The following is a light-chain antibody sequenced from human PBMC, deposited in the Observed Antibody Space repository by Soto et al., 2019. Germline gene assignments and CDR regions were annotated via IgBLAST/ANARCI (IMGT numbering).Light chain of an antibody. CDR3: QQYDNLPPLFT. J-gene: IGKJ3*01. CDR1: QDISNY. Sequence: DIQMTQSPSSLSASVGDRVTITCQASQDISNYLNWYQQKPGKAPKLLIYDASKLETGVPSRFSGSGAGTDFTSTIISLQPEDIAAYYCQQYDNLPPLFTFGPGTKVDIK. V-gene: IGKV1-33*01. CDR2: DAS.